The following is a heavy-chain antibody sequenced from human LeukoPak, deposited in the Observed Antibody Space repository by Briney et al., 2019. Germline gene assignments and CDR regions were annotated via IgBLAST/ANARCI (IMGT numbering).Heavy chain of an antibody. CDR3: ARHDPRAAAGTFDP. J-gene: IGHJ5*02. Sequence: PSETLSLTCAVYGGSFSGYYWSWIRQPPGKGLEWIGEINHSGSTNYNPSLKSRVTISVDTSKNQFSLKLSSVTAADTAVYYCARHDPRAAAGTFDPWGQGTLVTVSS. D-gene: IGHD6-13*01. CDR1: GGSFSGYY. V-gene: IGHV4-34*01. CDR2: INHSGST.